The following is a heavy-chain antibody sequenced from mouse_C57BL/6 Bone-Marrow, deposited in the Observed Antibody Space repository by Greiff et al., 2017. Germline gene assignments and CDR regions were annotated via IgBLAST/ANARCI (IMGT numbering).Heavy chain of an antibody. D-gene: IGHD1-1*01. V-gene: IGHV1-55*01. CDR2: IYPGSGST. J-gene: IGHJ1*03. Sequence: EDIYPGSGSTNYNEKFKSKATLTVDTSSSTAYMQLSSLTSEDSAVYYCAQIAYYYGSSYWYFDVWGTGTTVTVSS. CDR3: AQIAYYYGSSYWYFDV.